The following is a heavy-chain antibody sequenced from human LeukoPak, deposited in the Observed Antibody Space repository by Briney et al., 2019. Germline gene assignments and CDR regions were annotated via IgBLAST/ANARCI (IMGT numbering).Heavy chain of an antibody. CDR2: IVVGSGNT. CDR3: ATDDVTTGTKTALGY. D-gene: IGHD1-1*01. V-gene: IGHV1-58*01. J-gene: IGHJ4*02. Sequence: SVKVSCKASGFTFTSSAVQWVRQARGQGLEWIGWIVVGSGNTNYAQKFQERVTTNRDMSTSTAYMELSSLRSEDTAVYYCATDDVTTGTKTALGYWGQGTLVTVSS. CDR1: GFTFTSSA.